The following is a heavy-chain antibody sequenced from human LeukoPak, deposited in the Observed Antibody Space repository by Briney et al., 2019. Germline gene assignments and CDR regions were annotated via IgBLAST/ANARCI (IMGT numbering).Heavy chain of an antibody. CDR3: AKDESSSISFHYGMDV. J-gene: IGHJ6*02. CDR1: GFTFTNYA. D-gene: IGHD6-6*01. CDR2: ISGTGDTT. Sequence: QTGGSLRLSCAASGFTFTNYAMSWVRQPPGKGLDWVSAISGTGDTTYYADSVKGRFTISRDNSKNTLYLQMNNLRAEDTAVYYCAKDESSSISFHYGMDVWGQGTTVTVSS. V-gene: IGHV3-23*01.